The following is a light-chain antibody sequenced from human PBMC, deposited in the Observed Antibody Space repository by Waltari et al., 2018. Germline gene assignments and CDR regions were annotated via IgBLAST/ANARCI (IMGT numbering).Light chain of an antibody. CDR2: AAS. CDR1: QSFSSY. Sequence: DIQMTQSPSSLSASVGDRVTITCRASQSFSSYLNWYQQTPGKAPKLLIYAASSLQSGVPSRFSGRGSGTDFTLTISSLQPEDFATYYCQQSYSTPYTFGQGTKLEIK. J-gene: IGKJ2*01. CDR3: QQSYSTPYT. V-gene: IGKV1-39*01.